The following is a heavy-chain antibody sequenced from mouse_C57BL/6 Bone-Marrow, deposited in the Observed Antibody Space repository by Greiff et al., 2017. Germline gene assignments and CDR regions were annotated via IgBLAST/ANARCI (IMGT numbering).Heavy chain of an antibody. V-gene: IGHV1-69*01. Sequence: QVQLQQPGAELVMPGASVKLSCKASGYTFTSYWMHWVKQRPGQGLEWIGEIDPSDSYTNYNQKFKGTSTLTVVKSSSTAYMQLSSLTSEDSAVYYCARGGVTTVRRAFAYWGQGTLVTVSA. D-gene: IGHD2-2*01. J-gene: IGHJ3*01. CDR2: IDPSDSYT. CDR3: ARGGVTTVRRAFAY. CDR1: GYTFTSYW.